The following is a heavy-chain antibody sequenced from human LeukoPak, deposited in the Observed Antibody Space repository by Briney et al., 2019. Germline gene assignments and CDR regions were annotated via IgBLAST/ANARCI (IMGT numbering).Heavy chain of an antibody. CDR2: ISSNGGST. V-gene: IGHV3-64*01. CDR3: AGDLLGFDWSFDP. D-gene: IGHD3-9*01. CDR1: GFTFSSYA. Sequence: GGSLRLSCAASGFTFSSYAMHWVRQAPGKGLEYVSAISSNGGSTYYANSVKGRFTISRDNSKNTLYLQMGSLRAEDMAVYYCAGDLLGFDWSFDPWGQGTLVTVSS. J-gene: IGHJ5*02.